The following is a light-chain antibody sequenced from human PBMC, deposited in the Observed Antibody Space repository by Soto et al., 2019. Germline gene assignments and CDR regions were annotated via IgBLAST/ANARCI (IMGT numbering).Light chain of an antibody. CDR2: TAS. CDR3: QQSYSTPWT. CDR1: QDISNY. Sequence: DIHMTQSQSSLSASVGYRVTITCQASQDISNYLNWYQQKPGKAPKLLIYTASSLQSGVPSRFSGSGSGTDFTLTISSLQPEDFATYYCQQSYSTPWTFGQGTKVDIK. J-gene: IGKJ1*01. V-gene: IGKV1-39*01.